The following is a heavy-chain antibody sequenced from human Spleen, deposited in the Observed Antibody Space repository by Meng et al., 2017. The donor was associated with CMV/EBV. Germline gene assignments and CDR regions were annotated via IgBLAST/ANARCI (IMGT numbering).Heavy chain of an antibody. V-gene: IGHV1-18*01. CDR2: ISAYSGNT. CDR3: ASYIGGAPFGY. D-gene: IGHD3-10*01. J-gene: IGHJ4*02. Sequence: SCKASGYTFINCGFTWVRQAPGQGMGWMGWISAYSGNTDYAQKFQGRDTMTSDTSTSTGYMELRSLRSDDTAFYYCASYIGGAPFGYWGQGTLVTVSS. CDR1: GYTFINCG.